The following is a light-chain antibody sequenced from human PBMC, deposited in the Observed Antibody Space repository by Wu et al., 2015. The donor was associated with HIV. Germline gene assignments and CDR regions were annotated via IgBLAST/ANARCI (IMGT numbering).Light chain of an antibody. CDR1: QSVSSN. CDR3: QQYNDWPQT. CDR2: DAS. V-gene: IGKV3-15*01. J-gene: IGKJ1*01. Sequence: EIVMTQFPATLSVSPGERATLSCRASQSVSSNLAWYQQKPGQPPRLLIYDASTRATGFPARFSGGGSGTEFTLTISTLQSGDVAVYYCQQYNDWPQTFGQGTKVEI.